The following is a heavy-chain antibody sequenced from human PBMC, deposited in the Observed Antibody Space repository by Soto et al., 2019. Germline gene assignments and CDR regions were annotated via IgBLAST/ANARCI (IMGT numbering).Heavy chain of an antibody. CDR3: VRDPQRNDY. D-gene: IGHD6-25*01. Sequence: TGPEVKKPGASVKVSCKASGYSFTSYGVSWVRQAPGQGLEWMGWISANSGNTDYAQKFRGRVTMTTETSTSTAYMDLRSLRSDDTAVYYCVRDPQRNDYWGQGTLVTVSS. CDR1: GYSFTSYG. V-gene: IGHV1-18*04. J-gene: IGHJ4*02. CDR2: ISANSGNT.